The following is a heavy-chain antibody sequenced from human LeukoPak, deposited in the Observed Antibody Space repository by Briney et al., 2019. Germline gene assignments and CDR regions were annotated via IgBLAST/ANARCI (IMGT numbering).Heavy chain of an antibody. J-gene: IGHJ4*02. CDR3: VPTDSSGLD. V-gene: IGHV3-74*01. D-gene: IGHD3-22*01. CDR2: TNTDGSST. CDR1: GFTFSHYW. Sequence: PGGSLRLSCEASGFTFSHYWMHWVRQAPGKGLVWVSRTNTDGSSTSYVDSVKGRFTISRDNAKNTMYLQMSSLRAEDTAMYYCVPTDSSGLDWGQGTLVTVSS.